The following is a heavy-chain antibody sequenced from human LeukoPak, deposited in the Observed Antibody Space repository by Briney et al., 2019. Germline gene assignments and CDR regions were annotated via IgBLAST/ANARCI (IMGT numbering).Heavy chain of an antibody. Sequence: SETLSLTCTVSGGSISSYYWSWIRQPPGKGLEWIGYIYYSGSTNYNPSLKSRVTISVDTSKNQFSLKLSSVTAADTAVYYCARACRGGDCYHDAFDIWGQGTMVTVSS. CDR1: GGSISSYY. J-gene: IGHJ3*02. CDR3: ARACRGGDCYHDAFDI. V-gene: IGHV4-59*01. D-gene: IGHD2-21*02. CDR2: IYYSGST.